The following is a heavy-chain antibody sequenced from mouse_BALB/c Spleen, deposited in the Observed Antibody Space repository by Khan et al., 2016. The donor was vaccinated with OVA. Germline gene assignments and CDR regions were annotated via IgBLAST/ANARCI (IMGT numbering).Heavy chain of an antibody. J-gene: IGHJ3*01. CDR2: ISTLYGDA. CDR1: GFTCTDYA. D-gene: IGHD2-2*01. Sequence: QVQLQQPGAELVRPGVLVKFSCKGSGFTCTDYAMHWVKQSHAKSLEWIGFISTLYGDADYNQKFKGKATMTVDTYSSTAYMELSRLTSEDASIYYCARYGCDSRFAYWVQGTLVTVSA. CDR3: ARYGCDSRFAY. V-gene: IGHV1S137*01.